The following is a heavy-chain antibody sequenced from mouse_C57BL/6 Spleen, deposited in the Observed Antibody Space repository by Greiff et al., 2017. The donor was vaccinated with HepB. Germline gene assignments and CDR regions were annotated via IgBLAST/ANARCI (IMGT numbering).Heavy chain of an antibody. Sequence: VQLQQPGAELVKPGASVKMSCKASGYTFTSYWITWVKQRPGQGLEWIGDLYPGSGSTNYNEKFKSKATLPVDTSSSTAYMQRSSLTSEDSAVYYCARWLPTLYFDVWGTGTTVTVSA. J-gene: IGHJ1*03. CDR3: ARWLPTLYFDV. CDR2: LYPGSGST. CDR1: GYTFTSYW. D-gene: IGHD2-2*01. V-gene: IGHV1-55*01.